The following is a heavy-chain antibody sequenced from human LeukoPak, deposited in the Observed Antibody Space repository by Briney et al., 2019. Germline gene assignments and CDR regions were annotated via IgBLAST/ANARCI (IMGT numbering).Heavy chain of an antibody. CDR1: GGSFSGYY. CDR3: ATTTLRVIDY. V-gene: IGHV4-59*10. J-gene: IGHJ4*02. D-gene: IGHD1-26*01. Sequence: SETLSLTCAVYGGSFSGYYWSWIRQPAGKGLEWIGRIYTSGSTNYNPSLKSRVTISVDTSKNQFSLKLSSVTAADTAVYYCATTTLRVIDYWGQGTLVTVSS. CDR2: IYTSGST.